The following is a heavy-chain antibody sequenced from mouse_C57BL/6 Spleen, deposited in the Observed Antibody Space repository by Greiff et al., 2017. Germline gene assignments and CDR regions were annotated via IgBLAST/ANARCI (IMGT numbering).Heavy chain of an antibody. CDR2: INYDGSST. D-gene: IGHD1-1*01. CDR3: ARVGVAGAMDY. Sequence: EVHLVESEGGLVQPGSSMKLSCTASGFTFSDYYMAWVRQVPEKGLEWVANINYDGSSTYYLDSLKSRFIISRDNAKNILYLQMSSLKSEDTATYYCARVGVAGAMDYWGQGTSVTVSS. J-gene: IGHJ4*01. V-gene: IGHV5-16*01. CDR1: GFTFSDYY.